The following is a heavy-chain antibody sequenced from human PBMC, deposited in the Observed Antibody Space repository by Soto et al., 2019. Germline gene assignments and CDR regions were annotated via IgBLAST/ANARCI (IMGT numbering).Heavy chain of an antibody. CDR2: IRNKPNRYTT. V-gene: IGHV3-72*01. J-gene: IGHJ4*02. CDR3: ARGLSGSETGRDDY. Sequence: EVHLVESGGDLVQPGGSLRLSCAASGFTFSDHYMDWVRQAPGKGLEWVGRIRNKPNRYTTEYAASVKGRFTISRDDSKNSLYLQMNSLETEDTAVYYCARGLSGSETGRDDYWGQGTLVTVSS. D-gene: IGHD1-26*01. CDR1: GFTFSDHY.